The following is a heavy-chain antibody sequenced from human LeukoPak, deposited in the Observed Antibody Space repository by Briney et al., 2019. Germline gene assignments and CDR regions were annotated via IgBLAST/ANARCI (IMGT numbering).Heavy chain of an antibody. CDR3: AKPSGSGVDY. J-gene: IGHJ4*02. CDR1: GFIFDMHD. D-gene: IGHD1-26*01. V-gene: IGHV3-30*02. Sequence: TGGSLRLSCGASGFIFDMHDMHWVRQAPSKGLEWVAFIRSDGYHTYYADSVKGRFTITRDNYKNTVYLQMNSLRVEDMAVYYCAKPSGSGVDYWGRGTRVTVSS. CDR2: IRSDGYHT.